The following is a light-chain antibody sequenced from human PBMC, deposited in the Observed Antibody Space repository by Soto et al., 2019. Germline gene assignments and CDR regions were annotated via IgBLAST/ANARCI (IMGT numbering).Light chain of an antibody. CDR2: DAS. CDR1: QSISSW. CDR3: QQYNSYSGT. V-gene: IGKV1-5*01. J-gene: IGKJ1*01. Sequence: DIQMTQSPPTLSASLGDRVTITCRASQSISSWLAWYQQKPGKVPKLLIYDASSLESGVPSRFSGSGSGTEFTLTISSLQPDDFATYYCQQYNSYSGTFGQGTKVDIK.